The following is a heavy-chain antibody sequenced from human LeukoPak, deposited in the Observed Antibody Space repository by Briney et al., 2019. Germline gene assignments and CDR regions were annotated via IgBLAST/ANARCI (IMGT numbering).Heavy chain of an antibody. CDR1: GFTFSSYA. CDR3: AKSLYSSGWYGDYYYYGMDV. J-gene: IGHJ6*02. D-gene: IGHD6-13*01. CDR2: ISGSGGST. V-gene: IGHV3-23*01. Sequence: GGSLRLSCAASGFTFSSYAMSWVRQAPGKGLEWVSAISGSGGSTYYADSVKGRFTISRDNSKNTLYLQMNSLRAEDTAVYYCAKSLYSSGWYGDYYYYGMDVWGQGTTVTVSS.